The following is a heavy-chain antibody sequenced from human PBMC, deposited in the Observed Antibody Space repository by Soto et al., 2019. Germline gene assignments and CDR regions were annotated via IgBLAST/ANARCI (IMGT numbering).Heavy chain of an antibody. CDR1: GFTFSSYW. CDR2: INSDGSST. CDR3: ARGRYFDWLTDLYYYYRMDA. J-gene: IGHJ6*02. Sequence: GGSLRLSCAASGFTFSSYWMHWVRQAPGKGLVWVSRINSDGSSTSYADSVKGRFTISRDNAKNTLYLQMNSLRAEDTAVYYCARGRYFDWLTDLYYYYRMDAWGQGTTVTVSS. D-gene: IGHD3-9*01. V-gene: IGHV3-74*01.